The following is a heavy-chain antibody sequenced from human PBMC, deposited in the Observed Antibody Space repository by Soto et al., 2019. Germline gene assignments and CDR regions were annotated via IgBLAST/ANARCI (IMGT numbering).Heavy chain of an antibody. D-gene: IGHD2-15*01. CDR1: GFTFGDYA. J-gene: IGHJ6*02. CDR2: IRSKAYGGTT. CDR3: SIDHCSGGSCYLGRYYYGMDV. Sequence: GGSLRLSCTASGFTFGDYAMSWFRQAPGKGLEWVGFIRSKAYGGTTEYAASVKGRFTISRDDSKSTAYLQMNSLKTEDTAVYYCSIDHCSGGSCYLGRYYYGMDVWGQVNTVTVSS. V-gene: IGHV3-49*03.